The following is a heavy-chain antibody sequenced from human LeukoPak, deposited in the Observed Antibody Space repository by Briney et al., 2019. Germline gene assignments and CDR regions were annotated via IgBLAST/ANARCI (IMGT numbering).Heavy chain of an antibody. D-gene: IGHD1-26*01. CDR3: ARARSRSIVGATNDY. Sequence: GGSLRLSCTISGFTFSSYSMNWVRQAPGKGLEWVSFIGSNSYYIYNSDSAQGRFTISRDNAKNSLYLQMDSLRPEDTALYYCARARSRSIVGATNDYWGQGTLVIVSS. CDR1: GFTFSSYS. V-gene: IGHV3-21*01. CDR2: IGSNSYYI. J-gene: IGHJ4*02.